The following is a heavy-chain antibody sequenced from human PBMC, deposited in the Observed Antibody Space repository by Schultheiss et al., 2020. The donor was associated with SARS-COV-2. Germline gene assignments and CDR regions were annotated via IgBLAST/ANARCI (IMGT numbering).Heavy chain of an antibody. Sequence: GESLKISCAASGFTFRNYWMHWVRQIPGKGLVWVSRINSDGSDSSYADSVKGRFTVSRDNSKNTLYLQMNSLRAEDTAVYYCARGNFYDSSGYPKYFDNWGQGTLVTVSS. V-gene: IGHV3-74*01. D-gene: IGHD3-22*01. CDR1: GFTFRNYW. CDR2: INSDGSDS. J-gene: IGHJ4*02. CDR3: ARGNFYDSSGYPKYFDN.